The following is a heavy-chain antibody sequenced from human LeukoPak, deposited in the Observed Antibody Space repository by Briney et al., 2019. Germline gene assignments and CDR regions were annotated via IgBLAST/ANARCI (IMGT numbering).Heavy chain of an antibody. J-gene: IGHJ3*02. D-gene: IGHD3-10*01. Sequence: PGGSLRLSCAASGFTFSSYSMNWVRQAPGKGLGWVSSISSSSSYIYYADSVKGRFTISRDNAKNSLYLQMNSLRAEDTAVYYCARDFGTRHRDDAFDIWGQGTMVTVSS. CDR2: ISSSSSYI. V-gene: IGHV3-21*01. CDR3: ARDFGTRHRDDAFDI. CDR1: GFTFSSYS.